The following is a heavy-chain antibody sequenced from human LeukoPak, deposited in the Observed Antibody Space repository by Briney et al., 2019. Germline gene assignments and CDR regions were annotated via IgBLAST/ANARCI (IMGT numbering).Heavy chain of an antibody. CDR3: ARRGLVRYTYYFDY. D-gene: IGHD1-14*01. V-gene: IGHV3-74*01. CDR2: INTDESKI. CDR1: GFTFSSHW. Sequence: GGSLRLSCAASGFTFSSHWMHWVRQTPGKGLVWVSRINTDESKINHADSVKGRFTISRDNAKNTLYLQMNSLRAEDTAVYYCARRGLVRYTYYFDYWGQGTLVTVSS. J-gene: IGHJ4*02.